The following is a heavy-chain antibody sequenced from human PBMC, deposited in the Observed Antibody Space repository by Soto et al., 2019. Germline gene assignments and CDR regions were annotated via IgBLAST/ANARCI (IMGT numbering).Heavy chain of an antibody. D-gene: IGHD3-10*01. CDR1: GFTFSSYS. J-gene: IGHJ4*02. Sequence: GGSLRLSCAASGFTFSSYSMNWVRQAPGKGLEWVSSISSSSSYIYYADTVKGRFTISRDNAKNSLYLQMNSLRAEDTAVYYCVRDYYGSGSYSPYFDYWGQGTLVTVSS. CDR3: VRDYYGSGSYSPYFDY. CDR2: ISSSSSYI. V-gene: IGHV3-21*01.